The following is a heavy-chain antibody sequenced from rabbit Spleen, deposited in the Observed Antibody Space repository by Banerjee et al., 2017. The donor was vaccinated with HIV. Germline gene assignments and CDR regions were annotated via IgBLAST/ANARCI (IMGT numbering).Heavy chain of an antibody. D-gene: IGHD8-1*01. CDR2: IAGSSSDFT. CDR3: ARDTGSSFSSYGRDL. V-gene: IGHV1S40*01. J-gene: IGHJ6*01. Sequence: QSLEESGGGLVQPEGSLALTCKASGFSFSSSDYICWVRQAPGKGLEWISCIAGSSSDFTYSATWAKGRFTISKTSSTTVTLQMTSLTVADTATYFCARDTGSSFSSYGRDLWGPAPWSPS. CDR1: GFSFSSSDY.